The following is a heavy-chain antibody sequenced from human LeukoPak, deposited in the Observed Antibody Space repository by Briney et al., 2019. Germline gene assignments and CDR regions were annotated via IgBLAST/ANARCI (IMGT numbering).Heavy chain of an antibody. CDR1: GFPFSSYA. CDR2: ISYDGSNK. Sequence: GGSLRLPCAAPGFPFSSYAMHWVRQAPAKGLDWVAVISYDGSNKYYADSVKGRFTISRDNSKNTLYLQMNSLRAEDTAVYYCARDPNIAVAGFDYWGQGTPVTVSS. J-gene: IGHJ4*02. CDR3: ARDPNIAVAGFDY. D-gene: IGHD6-19*01. V-gene: IGHV3-30-3*01.